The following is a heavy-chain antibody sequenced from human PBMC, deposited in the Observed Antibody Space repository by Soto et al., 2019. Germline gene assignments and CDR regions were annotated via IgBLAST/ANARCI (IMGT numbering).Heavy chain of an antibody. J-gene: IGHJ4*02. V-gene: IGHV4-4*02. CDR2: IYHSGST. CDR1: GGSISSSNW. D-gene: IGHD3-10*01. Sequence: SETLSLTCAVSGGSISSSNWWSWVRHSPGKGQEWIGEIYHSGSTNYNPSLKSRVTISVDKSKNQFSLKLSSVTAADTAVYYCARHFVAVVIKGWGYWGQGTLVTVSS. CDR3: ARHFVAVVIKGWGY.